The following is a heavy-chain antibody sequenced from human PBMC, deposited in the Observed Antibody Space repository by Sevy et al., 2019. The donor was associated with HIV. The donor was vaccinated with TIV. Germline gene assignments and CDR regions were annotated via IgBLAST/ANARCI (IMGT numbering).Heavy chain of an antibody. Sequence: ASVKGSCKASGYTFTGYYMHWVRQAPGQGLEWMGWINPNSGGTNYAQKFQGWVTMTRDTSISTAYMELSRLRSDDTAVYYCARGGWLQRGPFDYWGQGTLVTVSS. CDR3: ARGGWLQRGPFDY. CDR2: INPNSGGT. D-gene: IGHD5-12*01. J-gene: IGHJ4*02. V-gene: IGHV1-2*04. CDR1: GYTFTGYY.